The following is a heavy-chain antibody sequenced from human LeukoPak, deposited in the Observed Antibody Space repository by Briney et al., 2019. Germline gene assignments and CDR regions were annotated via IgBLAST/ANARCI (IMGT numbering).Heavy chain of an antibody. D-gene: IGHD6-19*01. J-gene: IGHJ4*02. CDR3: ARDTSSGWYYFDY. CDR1: GFTVSSNY. V-gene: IGHV3-66*01. Sequence: GGSLRLSCAASGFTVSSNYMSWVRQAPGKGLEWVSVIYSGGSTYYADSVEGRFTISRDNSKNTLYLQMNSLRAEDPAVYYCARDTSSGWYYFDYWGQGTLVTVSS. CDR2: IYSGGST.